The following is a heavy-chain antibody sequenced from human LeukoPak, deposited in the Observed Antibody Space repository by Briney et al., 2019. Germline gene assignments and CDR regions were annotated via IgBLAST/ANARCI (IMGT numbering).Heavy chain of an antibody. CDR1: GFTFSSYA. Sequence: GGSLRLSCAASGFTFSSYAMHWARQAPGKGLEWVAVISYDGSNKYYADSVKGRFTISRDNSKNTLYLQMNSLRAEDTAVYYCARSDGWELLLYWGQGTLVTVSS. CDR2: ISYDGSNK. CDR3: ARSDGWELLLY. J-gene: IGHJ4*02. V-gene: IGHV3-30-3*01. D-gene: IGHD1-26*01.